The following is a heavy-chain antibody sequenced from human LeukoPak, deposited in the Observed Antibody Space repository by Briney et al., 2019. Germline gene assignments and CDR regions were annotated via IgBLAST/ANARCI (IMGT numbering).Heavy chain of an antibody. CDR2: IIPILGIA. J-gene: IGHJ3*02. CDR1: GGTFSSYA. CDR3: ARDKADIVVVPAAIDAFDI. D-gene: IGHD2-2*01. Sequence: SVKVSCKASGGTFSSYAISWVRQAPGQGLEWMGRIIPILGIANYAQKFQGRVTITADKSTSTAYMELSSLRSDDTAVYYCARDKADIVVVPAAIDAFDIWGQGTMVTVSS. V-gene: IGHV1-69*04.